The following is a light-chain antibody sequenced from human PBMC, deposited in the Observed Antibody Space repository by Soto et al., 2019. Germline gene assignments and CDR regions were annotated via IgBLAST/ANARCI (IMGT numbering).Light chain of an antibody. J-gene: IGLJ3*02. CDR1: SSDVGGYNY. Sequence: QSALTQPASVSGSPGQSITISCTGTSSDVGGYNYVSWYQQHPGKAPKLMIYEVSNRPSGVSNRFSGSKSGNTASLTISGRQAEDEAYYYCSSFTSINTWVFGGGTKLTVL. V-gene: IGLV2-14*01. CDR3: SSFTSINTWV. CDR2: EVS.